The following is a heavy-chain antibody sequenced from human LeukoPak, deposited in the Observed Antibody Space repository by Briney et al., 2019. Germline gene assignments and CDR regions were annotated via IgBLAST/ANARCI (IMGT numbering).Heavy chain of an antibody. CDR1: GGSISSGDYY. CDR2: IYYSGTT. V-gene: IGHV4-30-4*02. D-gene: IGHD2-2*01. CDR3: ARAWCSSTSCSYGFQH. J-gene: IGHJ1*01. Sequence: SETLSLTCTVSGGSISSGDYYWSWIRQPPGKGLEWIGYIYYSGTTYYTPSLKSRVTISVDTSKNQFSLKLSSVTAADTAVYYCARAWCSSTSCSYGFQHWGQGTLVTVSS.